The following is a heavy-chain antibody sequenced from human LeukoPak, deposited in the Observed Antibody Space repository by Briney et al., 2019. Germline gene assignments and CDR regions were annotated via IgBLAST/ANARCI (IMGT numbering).Heavy chain of an antibody. CDR2: IYYSGST. J-gene: IGHJ2*01. CDR1: GDSISNGAFY. D-gene: IGHD2-15*01. V-gene: IGHV4-31*03. Sequence: SETLSLTCTVSGDSISNGAFYWSWIRQHPGKGLEWIGYIYYSGSTHHTPSLNSRITMPVDTTKNQVSLKLTSVTAADTAVYYCARVGYCSHGSCLRLDWYFDLWGRGTLVTVSS. CDR3: ARVGYCSHGSCLRLDWYFDL.